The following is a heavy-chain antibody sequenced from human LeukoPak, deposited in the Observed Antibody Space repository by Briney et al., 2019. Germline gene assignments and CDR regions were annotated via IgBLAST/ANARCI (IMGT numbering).Heavy chain of an antibody. CDR2: IYTSGST. CDR1: GGSISSYY. Sequence: SETLSLTCTVSGGSISSYYWSWIRQPAGKGLEWIGRIYTSGSTNYNPSLKSRVTMSVDTSKNQFSPKLSSVTAADTAVYYCARFSSYYDSSLHYVDHWGQGTLVSVSA. V-gene: IGHV4-4*07. CDR3: ARFSSYYDSSLHYVDH. J-gene: IGHJ4*02. D-gene: IGHD3-22*01.